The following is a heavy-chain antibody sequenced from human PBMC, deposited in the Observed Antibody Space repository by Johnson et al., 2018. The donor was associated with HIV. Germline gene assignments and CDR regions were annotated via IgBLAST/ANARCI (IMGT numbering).Heavy chain of an antibody. V-gene: IGHV3-30*03. CDR3: ARDGPGRLGLDI. CDR1: GFTFTHFA. J-gene: IGHJ3*02. Sequence: QVQLVESGGGVVQPGRSLRLSCAASGFTFTHFAMDWVRQAPGKGLEWVAVISSDGSTKHYADSVKGRFTISRDNSKNTLYLQMNSLRAEDTAVYYCARDGPGRLGLDIWGQGTMVTVSS. D-gene: IGHD1-14*01. CDR2: ISSDGSTK.